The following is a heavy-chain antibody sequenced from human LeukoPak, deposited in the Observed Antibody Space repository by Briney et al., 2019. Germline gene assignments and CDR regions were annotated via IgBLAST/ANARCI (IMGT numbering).Heavy chain of an antibody. J-gene: IGHJ4*02. CDR3: AREAAVAGTGFDY. CDR2: IGGSATST. D-gene: IGHD6-19*01. V-gene: IGHV3-23*01. Sequence: GGSLRLSCAASGFTFSNYAMSWVRQAPGKGLEWVSVIGGSATSTYYADSVKGRFTISRDKSKNTLYLQMNSLRAEDTAVYYCAREAAVAGTGFDYWGQGTLVTVSS. CDR1: GFTFSNYA.